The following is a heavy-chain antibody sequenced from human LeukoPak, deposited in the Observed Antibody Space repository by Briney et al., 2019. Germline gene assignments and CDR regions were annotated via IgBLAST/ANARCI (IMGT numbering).Heavy chain of an antibody. Sequence: SETLSLTCTVSGGSISSSSYYWGWIRQPPGKGLEWIGSIYYSGSTYYNPSLKSRVTISVDTSKNQFSLKLSSVTAADTAVYYCARGITMVRGGRVYYFDYWGQGTLVTVSS. V-gene: IGHV4-39*07. CDR2: IYYSGST. D-gene: IGHD3-10*01. CDR1: GGSISSSSYY. J-gene: IGHJ4*02. CDR3: ARGITMVRGGRVYYFDY.